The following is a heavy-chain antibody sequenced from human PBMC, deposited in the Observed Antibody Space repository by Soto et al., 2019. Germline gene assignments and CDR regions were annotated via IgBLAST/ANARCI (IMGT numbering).Heavy chain of an antibody. J-gene: IGHJ6*02. D-gene: IGHD2-21*02. Sequence: PSETLSLTCTVSGGSISSSSYYWGWIRQPPGKGLEWIGSIYYSGSTYYNPSPKSRVTISVDTSKNQFSLKLSSVTAADTAVYYCARVCGGDCHYGMDVWGQGTTVT. CDR1: GGSISSSSYY. CDR2: IYYSGST. CDR3: ARVCGGDCHYGMDV. V-gene: IGHV4-39*07.